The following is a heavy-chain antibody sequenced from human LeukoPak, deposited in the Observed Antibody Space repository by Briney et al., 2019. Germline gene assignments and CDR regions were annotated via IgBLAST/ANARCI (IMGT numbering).Heavy chain of an antibody. V-gene: IGHV3-21*01. CDR1: GFIFNTYS. D-gene: IGHD6-19*01. CDR2: INGNSTYI. J-gene: IGHJ4*02. Sequence: GGSLRLSCAASGFIFNTYSMNWVRQAPGKGLEWLSCINGNSTYIFYADSVKGRFTISRDNAKDSLYVQMNSLGVDDMAVYDCARGKARAVPGLFDYWGQGALVTVSS. CDR3: ARGKARAVPGLFDY.